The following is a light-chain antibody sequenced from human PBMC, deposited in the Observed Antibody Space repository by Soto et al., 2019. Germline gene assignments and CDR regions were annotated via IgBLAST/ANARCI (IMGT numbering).Light chain of an antibody. CDR2: GAS. Sequence: EIVMTQSPATLSVSPGEGATLSCRASQSVSSNIALYQQKPGQDPRLLMYGASSRATGMPARFSGGGSGAKFTLTISSLQSEDFAVYYCRQYNSWSSITFGQGTRLEIK. J-gene: IGKJ5*01. CDR1: QSVSSN. CDR3: RQYNSWSSIT. V-gene: IGKV3-15*01.